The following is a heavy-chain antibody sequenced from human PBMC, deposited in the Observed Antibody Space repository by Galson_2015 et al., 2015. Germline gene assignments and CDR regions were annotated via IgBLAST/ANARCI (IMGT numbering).Heavy chain of an antibody. Sequence: SLRLSCAASGFTFSSYWMSWVRQAPGKGLEWVANIKQDGSEKYYVDSVKGRITISRDNAKNSLYLQMNSLRAEDTAVYYCQFTVAVGDLAFDIWGQGPLVTVSS. CDR1: GFTFSSYW. D-gene: IGHD6-19*01. V-gene: IGHV3-7*01. J-gene: IGHJ3*02. CDR3: QFTVAVGDLAFDI. CDR2: IKQDGSEK.